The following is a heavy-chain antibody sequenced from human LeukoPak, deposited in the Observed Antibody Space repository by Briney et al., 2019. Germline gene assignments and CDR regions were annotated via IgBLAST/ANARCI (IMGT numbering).Heavy chain of an antibody. Sequence: PSETLSLTCTVSGGSISSSSYYWGWIRQPPGKGLEWIGSIYHSGSTYYNPSLKSRVTISVDTSKNQFSLKLSSVTAADTAVYYCARASSVGASSFDYWGQGNLVTVSS. D-gene: IGHD1-26*01. V-gene: IGHV4-39*07. J-gene: IGHJ4*02. CDR1: GGSISSSSYY. CDR3: ARASSVGASSFDY. CDR2: IYHSGST.